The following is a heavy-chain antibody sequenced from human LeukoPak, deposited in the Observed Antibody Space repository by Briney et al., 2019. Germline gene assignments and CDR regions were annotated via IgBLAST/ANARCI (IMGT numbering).Heavy chain of an antibody. CDR3: AKEIGSWFPYYYYYYGMDV. Sequence: GRSLRLSCAASGFTFSSYGMHWVRQAPGKGLEWVAVMSYDGSNKYYADSVKGRFTISRDNSKNTLYLQMNSLRAEDTAVYYCAKEIGSWFPYYYYYYGMDVWGQGTTVTVSS. CDR2: MSYDGSNK. D-gene: IGHD6-13*01. CDR1: GFTFSSYG. V-gene: IGHV3-30*18. J-gene: IGHJ6*02.